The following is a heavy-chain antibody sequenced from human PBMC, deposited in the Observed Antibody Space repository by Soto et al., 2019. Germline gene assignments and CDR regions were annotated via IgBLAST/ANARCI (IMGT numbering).Heavy chain of an antibody. V-gene: IGHV3-30*18. D-gene: IGHD2-21*02. CDR1: GFTFSSYG. CDR2: ISYDGSNK. Sequence: QVQLVESGGGVVQPGRSPRLSCAASGFTFSSYGIHWVRQAPGKGLEWVAVISYDGSNKYYADSVKGRFTISRDNSKNTLYLQMNSLRAEDTAVYYCAKGLAYCGGDCYSHFDLWGRGTLVTVSS. J-gene: IGHJ2*01. CDR3: AKGLAYCGGDCYSHFDL.